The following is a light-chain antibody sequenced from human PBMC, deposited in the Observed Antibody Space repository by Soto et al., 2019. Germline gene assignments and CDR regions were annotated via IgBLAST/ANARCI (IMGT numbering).Light chain of an antibody. Sequence: EIVLTQSPGILSLSPGERATLSCRASQSVFNNHIGWYQQKPGQAPRRLIFGASFRATGIPDRFSGSGSGTDFTLTISRLEPEDFAVYYCQQYGSSPTTFGQGTKVEIK. CDR2: GAS. CDR1: QSVFNNH. J-gene: IGKJ1*01. CDR3: QQYGSSPTT. V-gene: IGKV3-20*01.